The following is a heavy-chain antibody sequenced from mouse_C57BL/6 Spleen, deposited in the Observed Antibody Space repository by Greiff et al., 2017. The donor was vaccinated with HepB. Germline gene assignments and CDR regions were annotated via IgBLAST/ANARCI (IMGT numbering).Heavy chain of an antibody. CDR1: GFTFSSYA. CDR2: ISDGGSYT. D-gene: IGHD1-1*01. V-gene: IGHV5-4*01. J-gene: IGHJ1*03. Sequence: EVQLVESGGGLVKPGGSLKLSCAASGFTFSSYAMSWVRQTPAKRLEWVATISDGGSYTYYQDNVKGRFTISSDNAKNNLYLQMSHLKSEDTAMYYCARDYGSSYFDVWGTGTTVTVSS. CDR3: ARDYGSSYFDV.